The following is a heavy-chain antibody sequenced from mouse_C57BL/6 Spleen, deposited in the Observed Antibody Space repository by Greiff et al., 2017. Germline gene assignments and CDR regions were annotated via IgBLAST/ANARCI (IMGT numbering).Heavy chain of an antibody. J-gene: IGHJ3*01. CDR1: GYTFTSYW. D-gene: IGHD2-3*01. Sequence: QVQLQQPGAELVMPGASVKLSCKASGYTFTSYWMHWVKQRPGQGLEWIGEIDPSDSYTNYNQKFKGKSTLTVDKSSSTAYMQLSSLTSEDSAVYYCALIYSGYFAYWGQGTLVTVSA. CDR2: IDPSDSYT. CDR3: ALIYSGYFAY. V-gene: IGHV1-69*01.